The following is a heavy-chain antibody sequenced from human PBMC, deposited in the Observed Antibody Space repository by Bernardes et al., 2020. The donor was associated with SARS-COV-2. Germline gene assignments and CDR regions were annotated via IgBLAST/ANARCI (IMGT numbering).Heavy chain of an antibody. CDR2: INHSGST. J-gene: IGHJ4*02. Sequence: SETLSLTCAVYGGSFSGYYWNWIRKPPGKGLEWIGEINHSGSTYYNPSLKGRVTISVDTSKKQFSLIVSSVTAADTAVYYCARVWNEAVDYWGQGTLVTVSS. CDR1: GGSFSGYY. V-gene: IGHV4-34*01. D-gene: IGHD1-1*01. CDR3: ARVWNEAVDY.